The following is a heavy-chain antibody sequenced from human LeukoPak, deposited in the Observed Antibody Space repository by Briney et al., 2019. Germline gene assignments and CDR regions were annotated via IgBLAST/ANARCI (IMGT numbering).Heavy chain of an antibody. J-gene: IGHJ6*02. CDR1: DYSVSSGYY. D-gene: IGHD2-21*02. CDR3: ARDPDSYYYGMDV. Sequence: PSETLSLTCTVSDYSVSSGYYWGWIRQPPGKGLEWIGSIYHSGSTFYNPSLKSRVTISVDTSKNQFSLKLSSVPAADTAVYYCARDPDSYYYGMDVWGQGTTVTVSS. V-gene: IGHV4-38-2*02. CDR2: IYHSGST.